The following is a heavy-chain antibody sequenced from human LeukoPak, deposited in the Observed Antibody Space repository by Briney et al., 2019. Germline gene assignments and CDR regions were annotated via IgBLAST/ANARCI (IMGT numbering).Heavy chain of an antibody. V-gene: IGHV3-23*01. Sequence: SGGSLRLSCAASGFAFSSYAMSWVRQAPGKGLEWVSTSTNSGLTYYADSVKGRFTISRDNSRNTLYLQMNSLRDEDTATYYCAKHQSGYGDYRGYWGQGTLVTVSS. CDR1: GFAFSSYA. CDR2: STNSGLT. J-gene: IGHJ4*02. CDR3: AKHQSGYGDYRGY. D-gene: IGHD4-17*01.